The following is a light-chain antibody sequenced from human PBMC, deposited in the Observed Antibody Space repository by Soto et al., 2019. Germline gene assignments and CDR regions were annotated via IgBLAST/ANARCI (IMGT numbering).Light chain of an antibody. CDR2: DVS. Sequence: QSVLTQPDSVSGSPGQSIAISCTGTSSDVGGYNSVSWYQQHPGKAPKFIIYDVSNRPSGVSNRFSGSKSGNTASLTISGLQAEDEADYYCSSYTSSSTLVFGTGTKLTVL. V-gene: IGLV2-14*01. J-gene: IGLJ1*01. CDR1: SSDVGGYNS. CDR3: SSYTSSSTLV.